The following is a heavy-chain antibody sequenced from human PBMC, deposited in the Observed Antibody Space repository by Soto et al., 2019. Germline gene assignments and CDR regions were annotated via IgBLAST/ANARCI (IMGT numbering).Heavy chain of an antibody. D-gene: IGHD3-22*01. J-gene: IGHJ4*02. CDR1: GYTFTSYG. CDR2: ISAYNGNT. Sequence: GASVKVSCKASGYTFTSYGISWVRQAPGQGLEWMGWISAYNGNTNYAQKLQGRVTMTTDTSTSTAYMELRSLRSDDTAVYYCARDYYDSSGYYSWRDYWGQGTLVTVSS. CDR3: ARDYYDSSGYYSWRDY. V-gene: IGHV1-18*01.